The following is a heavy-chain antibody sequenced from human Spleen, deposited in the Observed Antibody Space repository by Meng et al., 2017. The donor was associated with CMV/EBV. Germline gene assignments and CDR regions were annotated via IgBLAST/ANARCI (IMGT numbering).Heavy chain of an antibody. D-gene: IGHD6-6*01. Sequence: SGVTVSSSSMTWVRQATGKGLEWVSVIYSGGSTYYADSVKGRFTASRDNSENTLYLQMNSLRAEDTAVYYCARGVGGAARERGAVDYWGQGTLVTVSS. CDR2: IYSGGST. J-gene: IGHJ4*02. CDR1: GVTVSSSS. CDR3: ARGVGGAARERGAVDY. V-gene: IGHV3-53*01.